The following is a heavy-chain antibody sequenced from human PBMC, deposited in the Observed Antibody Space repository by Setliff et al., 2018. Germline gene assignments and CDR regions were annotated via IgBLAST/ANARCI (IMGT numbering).Heavy chain of an antibody. D-gene: IGHD6-19*01. CDR2: IGLYSGET. CDR3: ARARIAVAGSDLDY. V-gene: IGHV1-18*04. CDR1: GYTFSTHG. J-gene: IGHJ4*02. Sequence: GPSVKVSCKASGYTFSTHGISWVRQAPGRGLEWLAWIGLYSGETNFALNIRDRLTMTTDISTTTVYMELRGLTSDDTAVYYCARARIAVAGSDLDYWGQGTLVTVSS.